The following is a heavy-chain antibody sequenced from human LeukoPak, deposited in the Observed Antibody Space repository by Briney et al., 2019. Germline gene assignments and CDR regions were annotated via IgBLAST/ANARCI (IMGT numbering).Heavy chain of an antibody. CDR1: GGSFSGYY. CDR3: ARSDPATYYDFWSGPPHYYMDV. J-gene: IGHJ6*03. V-gene: IGHV4-34*01. CDR2: INHSGST. Sequence: SETLSLTCAVYGGSFSGYYWSWIRQPPGKGLEWIGEINHSGSTNYNPSLKSRVTISVDTSKNQFSLKLSSVTAADTVVYYCARSDPATYYDFWSGPPHYYMDVWGKGTTVTVSS. D-gene: IGHD3-3*01.